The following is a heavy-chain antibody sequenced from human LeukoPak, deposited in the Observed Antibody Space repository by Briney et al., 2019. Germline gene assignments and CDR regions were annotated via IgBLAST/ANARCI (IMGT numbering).Heavy chain of an antibody. CDR3: AADGYYYDSLVRHRYFDI. D-gene: IGHD3-22*01. J-gene: IGHJ3*02. CDR2: INPNSGGT. V-gene: IGHV1-2*02. Sequence: GASVKVSCKASGYTFTGYYMHWVRQAPGQGLEWMGWINPNSGGTNYAQKFQGRVTMTRDMSTSTAYMELSSLRSEDTAVYYCAADGYYYDSLVRHRYFDIWGQGTMVTVSS. CDR1: GYTFTGYY.